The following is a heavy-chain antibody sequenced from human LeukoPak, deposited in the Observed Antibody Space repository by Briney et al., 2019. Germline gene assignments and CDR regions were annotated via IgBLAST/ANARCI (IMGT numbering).Heavy chain of an antibody. Sequence: PGGSLRLSCVTSGFTFSRYSMRWVRQAPGKGLEWVSSIYFTSNYISYADSVKGRFTISRDNAKNSLYLQMNSLRAEDTAVYYCEREFSTGGNFDYWGQGTLVTVSS. CDR2: IYFTSNYI. J-gene: IGHJ4*02. D-gene: IGHD6-19*01. CDR1: GFTFSRYS. V-gene: IGHV3-21*01. CDR3: EREFSTGGNFDY.